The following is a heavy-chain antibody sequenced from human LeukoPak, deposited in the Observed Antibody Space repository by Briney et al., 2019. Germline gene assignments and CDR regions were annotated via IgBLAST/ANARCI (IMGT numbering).Heavy chain of an antibody. Sequence: GGSLRLSCGASRFTFSNYAMSWVRQAPGKGLEWVSTISGSGGSTYYADSVKGRFTISRDNSKNTLHLQMDSLRAEDTAVYYCAKSAYYDSSGFYREYYFDYWGQGTLVTVSS. D-gene: IGHD3-22*01. CDR1: RFTFSNYA. CDR3: AKSAYYDSSGFYREYYFDY. J-gene: IGHJ4*02. CDR2: ISGSGGST. V-gene: IGHV3-23*01.